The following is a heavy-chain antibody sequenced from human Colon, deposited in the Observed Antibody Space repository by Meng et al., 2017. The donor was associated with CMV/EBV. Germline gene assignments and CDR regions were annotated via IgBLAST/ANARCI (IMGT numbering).Heavy chain of an antibody. Sequence: GESLKISCAASGFTFSAYGMHWVRQAPGKGLEWVTFIRSDGSNEYYADSVKGRFNISRDNSKNTLYLQMNSLRTEDTAVYYCAKDRPAHPNYWGQGTLVTVSS. CDR1: GFTFSAYG. D-gene: IGHD6-6*01. V-gene: IGHV3-30*02. CDR2: IRSDGSNE. J-gene: IGHJ4*02. CDR3: AKDRPAHPNY.